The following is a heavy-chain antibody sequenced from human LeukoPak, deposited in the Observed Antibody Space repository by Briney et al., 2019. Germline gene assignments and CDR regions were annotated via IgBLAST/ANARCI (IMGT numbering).Heavy chain of an antibody. Sequence: SETLSLTCTVSGGSISSGSYYWSWIRQPAGKGLEWIGRVYINGTANYSPSLKSRVIISLDTSKNQFSLRLSSVTAADTAVYFCARETRYDFWSGSSKGWFDPWGQGTLVTVSS. V-gene: IGHV4-61*02. J-gene: IGHJ5*02. CDR1: GGSISSGSYY. CDR2: VYINGTA. CDR3: ARETRYDFWSGSSKGWFDP. D-gene: IGHD3-3*01.